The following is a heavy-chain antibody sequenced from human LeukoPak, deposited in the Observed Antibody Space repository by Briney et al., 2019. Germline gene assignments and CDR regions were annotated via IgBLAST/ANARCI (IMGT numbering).Heavy chain of an antibody. D-gene: IGHD1-26*01. CDR3: ARPGRKWEPNDAFDI. Sequence: PSQTLSLTCTVSGGSISSGDYYWSWVRQPPGKGLEWIGYIYYSGSTYYNPSLKSRVTISVDTSKNQFSLKLSSVTAADTAVYYCARPGRKWEPNDAFDIWGQGTMVTVSS. CDR2: IYYSGST. V-gene: IGHV4-30-4*08. CDR1: GGSISSGDYY. J-gene: IGHJ3*02.